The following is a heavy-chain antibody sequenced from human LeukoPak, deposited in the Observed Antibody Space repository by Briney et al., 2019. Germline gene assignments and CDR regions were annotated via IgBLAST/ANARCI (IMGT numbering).Heavy chain of an antibody. CDR3: ARDKWYVAGSFDY. J-gene: IGHJ4*02. CDR2: ISYDGSNK. V-gene: IGHV3-30*04. Sequence: GGSLRLSCAASGFTFSSYAMHWVRQAPGKGLEWVAVISYDGSNKYYADSVKGRFTISRDNSKNTLYLQMNSLRAEDTAVYYCARDKWYVAGSFDYWGQGTLVTVSS. CDR1: GFTFSSYA. D-gene: IGHD6-19*01.